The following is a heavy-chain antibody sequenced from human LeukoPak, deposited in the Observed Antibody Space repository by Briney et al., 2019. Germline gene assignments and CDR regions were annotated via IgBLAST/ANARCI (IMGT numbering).Heavy chain of an antibody. J-gene: IGHJ4*02. CDR2: ISSSSSTI. Sequence: GGSLRLSCAASGFTFSSYSMNWVRQAPGKGLDWVSYISSSSSTIYYADSVKGRFTISRDNAKNSLYLQMNSLRAEDTAVYYCARVGSGYDSNWGQGTLVTVSS. CDR3: ARVGSGYDSN. CDR1: GFTFSSYS. D-gene: IGHD5-12*01. V-gene: IGHV3-48*01.